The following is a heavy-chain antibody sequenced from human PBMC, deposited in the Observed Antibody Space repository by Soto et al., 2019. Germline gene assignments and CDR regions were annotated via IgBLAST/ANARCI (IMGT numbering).Heavy chain of an antibody. CDR1: GYTFTSYG. CDR3: ARDRCSAGICYSVYFDY. J-gene: IGHJ4*02. Sequence: GASVKVSCKASGYTFTSYGISWVRQAPGQGLEWKGRISAYNGKKNYARKLQGRVTMTTDTSTSTAYMELRSLRSEDTAVYYFARDRCSAGICYSVYFDYWGQGTLVTVSS. D-gene: IGHD2-15*01. CDR2: ISAYNGKK. V-gene: IGHV1-18*01.